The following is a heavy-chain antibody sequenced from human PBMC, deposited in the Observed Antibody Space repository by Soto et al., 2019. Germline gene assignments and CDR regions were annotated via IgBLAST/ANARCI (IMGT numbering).Heavy chain of an antibody. D-gene: IGHD6-13*01. CDR3: ASKQLVLGDGFDI. J-gene: IGHJ3*02. CDR1: GFTFSDYY. CDR2: ISSSSSTI. V-gene: IGHV3-11*01. Sequence: VGSLRLSCAASGFTFSDYYMSWIRQAPGKGLEWVSYISSSSSTIYYADSVKGRFTISRDNAKNSLYLQMNSLRAEDTAVYYRASKQLVLGDGFDIWGQGTMVTVSS.